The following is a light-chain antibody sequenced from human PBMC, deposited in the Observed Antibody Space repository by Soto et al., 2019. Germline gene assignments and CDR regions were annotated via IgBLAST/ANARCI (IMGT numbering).Light chain of an antibody. J-gene: IGKJ1*01. CDR2: GAS. V-gene: IGKV3-20*01. CDR3: QQDGRPPVT. CDR1: QSVSSSY. Sequence: IALTLSPTTLSTSALFLATLSFGASQSVSSSYLAWYQQKPGQAPRLLIYGASSRATGIPDRFSGSGSGTDFTLTISRLEPEEFAVYCCQQDGRPPVTFGQGTKVDIK.